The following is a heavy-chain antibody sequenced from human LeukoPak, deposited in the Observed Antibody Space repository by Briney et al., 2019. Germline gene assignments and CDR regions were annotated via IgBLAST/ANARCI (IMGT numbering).Heavy chain of an antibody. D-gene: IGHD6-13*01. V-gene: IGHV3-9*01. Sequence: PGGSLRLSCAASGFTFDDYAMHWVRQAPGKGLEWVSGISWNSGSIGYADSVKGRFTISRDNAKNSLYLQMNSLRAEDTALYYCAKDIIAAAGARFDYWGQGTLVTVSS. CDR2: ISWNSGSI. J-gene: IGHJ4*02. CDR3: AKDIIAAAGARFDY. CDR1: GFTFDDYA.